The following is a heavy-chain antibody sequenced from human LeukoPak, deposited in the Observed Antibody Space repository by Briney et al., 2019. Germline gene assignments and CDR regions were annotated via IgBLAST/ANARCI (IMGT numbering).Heavy chain of an antibody. CDR2: INPRGGST. D-gene: IGHD6-13*01. CDR1: GYTFTSYY. CDR3: ARDLSSSWYFDY. Sequence: ASVKVSCKASGYTFTSYYMHWVRQAPGHGLVWMGIINPRGGSTNYAQMFQGRVTMTRDTSTSTVYMELSSLRSEDTAVYYCARDLSSSWYFDYWGQGTLVTVSS. V-gene: IGHV1-46*01. J-gene: IGHJ4*02.